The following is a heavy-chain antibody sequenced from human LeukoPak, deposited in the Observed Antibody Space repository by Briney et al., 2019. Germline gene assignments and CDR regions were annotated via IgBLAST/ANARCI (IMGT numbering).Heavy chain of an antibody. J-gene: IGHJ4*02. D-gene: IGHD2-15*01. Sequence: GGSLRLSCAASGFTFSSYAMSWVRQAPGKGLEWVSAISGSGGSTYYADSVKGRFTISRDNSKNTLYLQMNSLRAEDTAVYYCAKDLDIVVVVAAITGDYWGQGTLVTVSP. V-gene: IGHV3-23*01. CDR1: GFTFSSYA. CDR2: ISGSGGST. CDR3: AKDLDIVVVVAAITGDY.